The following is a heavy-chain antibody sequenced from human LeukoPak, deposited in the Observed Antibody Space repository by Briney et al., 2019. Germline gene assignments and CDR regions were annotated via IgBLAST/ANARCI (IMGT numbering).Heavy chain of an antibody. Sequence: SETLSLTCAVYGGSFSGYYWSWIRQPPGKGLEWIGEINHSGSTNYNPSFNSRVTISLDTSKNQFSLKLCSVTAADTAVYYCARARCSGGSCYLRNYYGMDVWGQGTTVTVSS. CDR3: ARARCSGGSCYLRNYYGMDV. V-gene: IGHV4-34*01. CDR1: GGSFSGYY. CDR2: INHSGST. J-gene: IGHJ6*02. D-gene: IGHD2-15*01.